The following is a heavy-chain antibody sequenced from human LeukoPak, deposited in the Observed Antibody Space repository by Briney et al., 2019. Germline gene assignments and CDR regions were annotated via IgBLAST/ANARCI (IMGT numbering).Heavy chain of an antibody. V-gene: IGHV3-53*01. CDR3: ASLTDIEAGAVRY. CDR2: IYIGGVT. J-gene: IGHJ4*02. Sequence: GGSLRLSCAASGFTVSSNYMSWVRQAPGKGLEWVSFIYIGGVTHYADSVKGRFTISRDNSKNTLNLQMNSLRAEDTAVYYCASLTDIEAGAVRYWGQGTLVTVSS. CDR1: GFTVSSNY. D-gene: IGHD1-26*01.